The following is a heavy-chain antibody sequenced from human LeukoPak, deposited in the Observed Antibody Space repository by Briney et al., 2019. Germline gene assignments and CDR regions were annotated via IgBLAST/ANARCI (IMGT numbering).Heavy chain of an antibody. CDR2: INPSGGST. Sequence: ASVKVSCKASGYTFTSYYMHWVRQAPGQGLEWMGIINPSGGSTSYAQKFQGRVTMTRDMSTSTVYMELSSLRSDDTAVYYCARDGYCSGGSCYWDLFDYWGQGTLVTVSS. CDR3: ARDGYCSGGSCYWDLFDY. J-gene: IGHJ4*02. CDR1: GYTFTSYY. D-gene: IGHD2-15*01. V-gene: IGHV1-46*01.